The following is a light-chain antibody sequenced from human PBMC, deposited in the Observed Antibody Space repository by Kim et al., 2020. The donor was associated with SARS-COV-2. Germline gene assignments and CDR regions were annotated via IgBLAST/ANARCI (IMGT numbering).Light chain of an antibody. CDR3: QSYDSSNQGVV. V-gene: IGLV6-57*04. Sequence: NFMLTQPHSVSESPGKTVTISCTRSSGSIASNYVQWYQQRPGSAPTTVIYEDNQRPSGVPDRFSGSIDSSSNSASLTISGLKTEDEADYYCQSYDSSNQGVVVGGGTQQTVL. CDR1: SGSIASNY. CDR2: EDN. J-gene: IGLJ2*01.